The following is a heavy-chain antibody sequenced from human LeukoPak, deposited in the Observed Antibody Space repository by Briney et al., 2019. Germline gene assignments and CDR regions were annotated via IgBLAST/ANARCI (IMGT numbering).Heavy chain of an antibody. CDR2: ISYDGSNK. CDR1: GFTFSSYA. V-gene: IGHV3-30*04. CDR3: ARDLRSLVTAGAFDI. J-gene: IGHJ3*02. D-gene: IGHD2-21*02. Sequence: GGSLRLSCAASGFTFSSYAMHWVRQAPGKGLEWVAVISYDGSNKYYADSVKGRFTISRDNSKNTLYLQMNSLRAEDTAVYYCARDLRSLVTAGAFDIWGQGTMVTVSS.